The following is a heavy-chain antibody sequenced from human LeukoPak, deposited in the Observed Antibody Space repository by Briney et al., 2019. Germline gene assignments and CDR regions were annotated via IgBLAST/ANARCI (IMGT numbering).Heavy chain of an antibody. CDR1: GFTFDDYA. CDR3: AKDDSSSWYQPTHFFDY. CDR2: IRWNSGSI. V-gene: IGHV3-9*01. D-gene: IGHD6-13*01. J-gene: IGHJ4*02. Sequence: GGSLRLSCAASGFTFDDYAMHWVRQAPGKGLEWVSGIRWNSGSIGYADSVKGRFTISRDNAKNSLYLQMNSLRAEDTALYYCAKDDSSSWYQPTHFFDYWGQGTLVTVSS.